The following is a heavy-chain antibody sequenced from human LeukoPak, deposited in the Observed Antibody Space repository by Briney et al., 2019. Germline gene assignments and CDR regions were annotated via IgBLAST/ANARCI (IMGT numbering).Heavy chain of an antibody. CDR3: AKRWGPDKGFTMIVVVNFDY. D-gene: IGHD3-22*01. Sequence: GGSLRLSCAASGFTFSSYAVSWVRQAPGKGLEWVSDISGSGGNTYYADSVKGRFTISRDNSKNTLYLQMNSLRAEDTAVYYCAKRWGPDKGFTMIVVVNFDYWGQGALVTVSS. V-gene: IGHV3-23*01. CDR1: GFTFSSYA. J-gene: IGHJ4*02. CDR2: ISGSGGNT.